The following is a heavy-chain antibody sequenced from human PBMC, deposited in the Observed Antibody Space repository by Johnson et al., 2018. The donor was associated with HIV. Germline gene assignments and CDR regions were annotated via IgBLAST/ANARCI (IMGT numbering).Heavy chain of an antibody. J-gene: IGHJ3*02. CDR2: IGTAGDT. V-gene: IGHV3-13*01. CDR3: ARGGSSGWSGFLAFDI. D-gene: IGHD6-19*01. Sequence: VQLVESGGGLVQPGGSLRLSCAASGFTFSSYDMHWIRQATGKGLEWVSAIGTAGDTYYVDSVKGRFTISRDNAKNSLYLQMNSLRAGDTAIYYCARGGSSGWSGFLAFDIWGQGTMVTVSS. CDR1: GFTFSSYD.